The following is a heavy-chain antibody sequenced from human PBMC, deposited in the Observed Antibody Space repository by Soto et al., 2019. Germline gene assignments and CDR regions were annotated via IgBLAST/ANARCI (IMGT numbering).Heavy chain of an antibody. J-gene: IGHJ6*03. CDR1: GYTFASYA. CDR3: AREYSSSQVGYYYYMDV. D-gene: IGHD6-6*01. V-gene: IGHV1-3*01. CDR2: INAGNGNT. Sequence: ASVKVSCKASGYTFASYAMHWVRQAPGQRLEWVGWINAGNGNTKYSQKFQGRVTITRDTSASTAYMELSSLRSEDTAVYYCAREYSSSQVGYYYYMDVWGKGTTVTVSS.